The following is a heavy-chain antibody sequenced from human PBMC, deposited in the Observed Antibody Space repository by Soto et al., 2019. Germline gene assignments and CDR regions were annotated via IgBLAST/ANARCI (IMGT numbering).Heavy chain of an antibody. CDR1: GDSVSSDSAA. CDR3: TRVSVVGGYYSFDY. CDR2: TYYRSKRYY. J-gene: IGHJ4*02. V-gene: IGHV6-1*01. D-gene: IGHD3-22*01. Sequence: SRTLSLSRVISGDSVSSDSAAGSWSRQSPWRGLEWLGRTYYRSKRYYDYAVSVKSRITINPHTSKNQFSLQLTSVTPEDTAVYFCTRVSVVGGYYSFDYWGQGTLVTVSS.